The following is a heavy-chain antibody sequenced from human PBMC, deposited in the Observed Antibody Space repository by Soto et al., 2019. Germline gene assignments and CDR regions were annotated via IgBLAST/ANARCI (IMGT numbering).Heavy chain of an antibody. V-gene: IGHV3-33*01. CDR1: GFTFSGYG. D-gene: IGHD5-12*01. CDR2: IWADGSKQ. Sequence: QVQLVESGGGVVQPGRSLRLSCAASGFTFSGYGMHWVRQAPGKGLEWVAVIWADGSKQYYIDSVKGRFTISRDNSKNTLYLQMNSLRAEDTAVYSCVRDFGAWLRSSFDYWGQGTLVSVSS. J-gene: IGHJ4*02. CDR3: VRDFGAWLRSSFDY.